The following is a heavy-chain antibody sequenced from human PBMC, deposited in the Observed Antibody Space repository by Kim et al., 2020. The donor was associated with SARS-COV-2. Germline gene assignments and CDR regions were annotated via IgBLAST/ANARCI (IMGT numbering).Heavy chain of an antibody. V-gene: IGHV4-39*07. CDR2: IYYSGST. Sequence: SETLSLTCTVSGGSISSSSYYWGWIRQPPGKGLEWIGSIYYSGSTYYNPSLKSRVTISVDTSKNQFSLKLSSVTAADTAVYYCARVRTAGSGSYYKAPIDYWGQGTLVTVSS. CDR3: ARVRTAGSGSYYKAPIDY. CDR1: GGSISSSSYY. D-gene: IGHD3-10*01. J-gene: IGHJ4*02.